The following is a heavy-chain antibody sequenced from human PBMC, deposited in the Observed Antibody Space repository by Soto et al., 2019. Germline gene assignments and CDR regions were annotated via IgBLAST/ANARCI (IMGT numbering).Heavy chain of an antibody. CDR1: GGSISSYY. D-gene: IGHD3-10*01. Sequence: SETLSLTCTVSGGSISSYYWSWIRQPAGKGLEWIGRIYTSGSTNYNPSLKSRVTMSVDTSKNQFSLKLSSVTAADTAVYYCAREAAMVRGVSPNWFDPWGQGTLVTVSS. V-gene: IGHV4-4*07. CDR2: IYTSGST. J-gene: IGHJ5*02. CDR3: AREAAMVRGVSPNWFDP.